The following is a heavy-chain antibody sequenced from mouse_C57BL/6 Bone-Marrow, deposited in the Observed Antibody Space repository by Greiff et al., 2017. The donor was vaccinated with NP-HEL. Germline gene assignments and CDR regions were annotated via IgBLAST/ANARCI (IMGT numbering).Heavy chain of an antibody. V-gene: IGHV14-4*01. CDR2: IDPENGDT. Sequence: EVQLQQSGAELVRPGASVKLSCTASGFNIKDDYMHWVKQRPEQGLEWIGWIDPENGDTEYASKFQGKATITADTSSNTAYLQLSSLTSEDTAVYYVTTRVGSSHYYAMDYWGQGTSVTVSS. J-gene: IGHJ4*01. D-gene: IGHD1-1*01. CDR3: TTRVGSSHYYAMDY. CDR1: GFNIKDDY.